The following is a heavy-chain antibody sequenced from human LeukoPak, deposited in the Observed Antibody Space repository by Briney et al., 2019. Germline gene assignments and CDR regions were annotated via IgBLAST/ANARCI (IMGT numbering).Heavy chain of an antibody. J-gene: IGHJ6*02. CDR1: GFTFSSYG. V-gene: IGHV3-23*01. CDR2: ISGSGGST. D-gene: IGHD4/OR15-4a*01. CDR3: VKGGAGIYYGMDV. Sequence: GSLRLSCAVSGFTFSSYGMSWVRQAPGKGLEWVSAISGSGGSTYYADSVKGRFTISRDNSKNTLYLQMNSLRAEDTAVYYCVKGGAGIYYGMDVWGQGTTVTVSS.